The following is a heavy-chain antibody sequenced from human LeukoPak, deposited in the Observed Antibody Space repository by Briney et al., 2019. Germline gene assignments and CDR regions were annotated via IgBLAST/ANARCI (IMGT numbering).Heavy chain of an antibody. Sequence: ASVKVSCKASGYTLTGYYMYWVRQAPGQGLEWMGWISAYNGNTNYAQKLQGRVTMTTDTSTSTAYMELRSLRSDDTAVYYCARDKYYYDSSGTAFDIWGQGTMVAVSS. J-gene: IGHJ3*02. CDR1: GYTLTGYY. CDR3: ARDKYYYDSSGTAFDI. V-gene: IGHV1-18*04. CDR2: ISAYNGNT. D-gene: IGHD3-22*01.